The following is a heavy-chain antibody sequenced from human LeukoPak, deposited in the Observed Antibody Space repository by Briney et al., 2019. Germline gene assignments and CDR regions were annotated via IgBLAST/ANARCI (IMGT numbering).Heavy chain of an antibody. Sequence: NPGGSLRLSCAASGFTFSNAWMSWVRQGPGKGLEWVGRIKNKDGGGTADYAAPVKGRFTISRDDPKKTFFLQMNSLETEDTAVYYCTTFWYDDYARREDWGQGTLVTVSS. J-gene: IGHJ4*02. D-gene: IGHD4-17*01. V-gene: IGHV3-15*01. CDR2: IKNKDGGGTA. CDR3: TTFWYDDYARRED. CDR1: GFTFSNAW.